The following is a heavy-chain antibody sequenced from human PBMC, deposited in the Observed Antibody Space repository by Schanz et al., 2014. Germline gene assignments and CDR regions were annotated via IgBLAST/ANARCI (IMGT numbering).Heavy chain of an antibody. D-gene: IGHD6-13*01. CDR1: SASIRTYY. V-gene: IGHV4-59*12. Sequence: QVQLQESGPGLVKPSETLSLTCTVSSASIRTYYWSWIRQPPGKGLEWIGYIYYSGSTYYNPSLKSRVTISVDTSKTQFSLMRGSVTAADTAVYYCARAAGPVDYWGQGTLVTVSS. CDR2: IYYSGST. J-gene: IGHJ4*02. CDR3: ARAAGPVDY.